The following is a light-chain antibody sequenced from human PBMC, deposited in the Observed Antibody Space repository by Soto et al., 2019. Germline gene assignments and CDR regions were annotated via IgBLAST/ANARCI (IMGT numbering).Light chain of an antibody. CDR2: EVS. J-gene: IGLJ1*01. CDR1: SSDVGGYNY. V-gene: IGLV2-14*01. Sequence: SALTQPPSVSGSPGQSITISCPETSSDVGGYNYVSWYQQHPGKAPKLIIYEVSNRPSGVSDRFSGSKSDNTASLTISGLQTEDEADYYCSSYTSSYTLYVFGTGTKVTVL. CDR3: SSYTSSYTLYV.